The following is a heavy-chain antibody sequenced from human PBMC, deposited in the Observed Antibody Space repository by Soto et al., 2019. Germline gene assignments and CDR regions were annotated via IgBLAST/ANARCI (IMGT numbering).Heavy chain of an antibody. D-gene: IGHD6-13*01. J-gene: IGHJ4*02. CDR1: GYSFTSYW. Sequence: GESLKISCKGSGYSFTSYWIGWVRQMPGKGLEWMGVIYPADSDTRHSPSFQGQVTISIDKSISTAYLQWSSLKASDTAMYYCSRHGPGLAAADMWYWGQGTLVTVSS. V-gene: IGHV5-51*01. CDR3: SRHGPGLAAADMWY. CDR2: IYPADSDT.